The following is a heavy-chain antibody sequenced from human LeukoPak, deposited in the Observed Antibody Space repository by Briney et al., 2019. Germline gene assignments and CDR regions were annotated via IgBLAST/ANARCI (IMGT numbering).Heavy chain of an antibody. CDR2: IWYDGSNE. CDR1: GFTFSSYG. Sequence: GGSLRLSCAASGFTFSSYGMHWVRQAPGKGLEWVAVIWYDGSNEYYADSVKGRFTISRDNSKNTLYLQMNSLRAEDTAVYYCASGVADYGDYVWYYFDYWGQGTLVTVSS. D-gene: IGHD4-17*01. J-gene: IGHJ4*02. V-gene: IGHV3-33*01. CDR3: ASGVADYGDYVWYYFDY.